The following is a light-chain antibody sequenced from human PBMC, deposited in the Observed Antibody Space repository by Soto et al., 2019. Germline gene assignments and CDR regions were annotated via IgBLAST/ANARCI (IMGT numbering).Light chain of an antibody. V-gene: IGLV2-14*03. Sequence: QSALTQPASVSGSPGQSITISCTGTSSDIGAYDYVSWYQQHPGKAPKLMIYKVTSRPSGVSIRFSGSKSGNAASLTISGLQAEDEADYFCSSYSGISHCVFGGGTKLTVL. CDR3: SSYSGISHCV. J-gene: IGLJ3*02. CDR2: KVT. CDR1: SSDIGAYDY.